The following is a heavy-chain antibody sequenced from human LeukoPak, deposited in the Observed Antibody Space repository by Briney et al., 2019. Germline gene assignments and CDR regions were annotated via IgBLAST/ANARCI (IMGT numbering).Heavy chain of an antibody. CDR1: GFTFSSYS. CDR3: ARGVGLLWFGELLLNWFDP. J-gene: IGHJ5*02. Sequence: PGGSLRLSCAASGFTFSSYSMNWVRQAPGKGLEWVSSISNSSSYIYYADSVKGRFTISRDNAKNSLYLQMNSLRAEDTAVYYCARGVGLLWFGELLLNWFDPWGQGTLVTVSS. CDR2: ISNSSSYI. V-gene: IGHV3-21*01. D-gene: IGHD3-10*01.